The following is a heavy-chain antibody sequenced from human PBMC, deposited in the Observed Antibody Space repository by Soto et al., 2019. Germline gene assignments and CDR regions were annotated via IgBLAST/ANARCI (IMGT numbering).Heavy chain of an antibody. CDR2: IIPLFGTA. CDR1: GGTFSRYA. J-gene: IGHJ4*02. D-gene: IGHD3-22*01. Sequence: QVQLVQSGAEVKKPASSVKVSCKASGGTFSRYAISWVRQAPGQGLEWMGGIIPLFGTANYAQKFQGRVTITADESTRTVYMELSSLRSEDTAVYYCAGQFDYDRSGYYYAYWGQGTLVTVSS. CDR3: AGQFDYDRSGYYYAY. V-gene: IGHV1-69*01.